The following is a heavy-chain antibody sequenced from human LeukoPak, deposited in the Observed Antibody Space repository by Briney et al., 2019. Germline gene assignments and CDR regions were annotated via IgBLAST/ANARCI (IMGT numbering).Heavy chain of an antibody. CDR2: ISGSGGST. D-gene: IGHD4-17*01. Sequence: PGASLRLSCAASGFTFSSYAMSWVRQAPGKGLEWVSAISGSGGSTYYADSVKGRFTISRGNSKNTLYLQMNSLRAEDTAVYYCAKNPTTVTSQEYYWGQGTLVTVSS. J-gene: IGHJ4*02. CDR3: AKNPTTVTSQEYY. V-gene: IGHV3-23*01. CDR1: GFTFSSYA.